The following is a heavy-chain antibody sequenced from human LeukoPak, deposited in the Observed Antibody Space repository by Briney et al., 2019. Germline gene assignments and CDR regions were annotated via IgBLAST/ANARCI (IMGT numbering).Heavy chain of an antibody. D-gene: IGHD2-2*02. CDR2: FSHSGST. CDR3: AGQNIPTPHDY. CDR1: GGSINSGGYY. J-gene: IGHJ4*02. V-gene: IGHV4-30-2*01. Sequence: SQTLSLTCTVSGGSINSGGYYWTWIRQPPGEGLEWIAYFSHSGSTFYNPSLKSRVTISLDTSKNEFSLNLRSVTAADTAVYYCAGQNIPTPHDYWGQGTQVTVSS.